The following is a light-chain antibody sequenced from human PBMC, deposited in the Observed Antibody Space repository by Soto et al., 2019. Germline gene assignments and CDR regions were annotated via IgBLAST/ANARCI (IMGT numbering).Light chain of an antibody. CDR2: DAS. CDR1: QSVPRN. J-gene: IGKJ5*01. V-gene: IGKV3-11*01. CDR3: QQSSNWPPEIT. Sequence: EIVLKHSPASLSLSPCDRAPLSSSARQSVPRNLAWYQQRPGQAPRLLIYDASSRATGIPDRFSGSGSGTDFILTISSLEPEDFAVYYCQQSSNWPPEITFGQGTRLEIK.